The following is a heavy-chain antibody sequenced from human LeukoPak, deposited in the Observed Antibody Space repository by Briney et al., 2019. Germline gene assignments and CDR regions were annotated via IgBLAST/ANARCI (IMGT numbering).Heavy chain of an antibody. CDR3: AKTGYSSSWFYYYYYYMDV. CDR2: IKQDGSEK. Sequence: GGSLRLSCAASGFTFSSYWMSWVRQAPGKGLEWVANIKQDGSEKYYVDSVKGRFTISRDNAKNSLYLQMSSLRAEDTAVYYCAKTGYSSSWFYYYYYYMDVWGKGTTVTVSS. J-gene: IGHJ6*03. V-gene: IGHV3-7*01. D-gene: IGHD6-13*01. CDR1: GFTFSSYW.